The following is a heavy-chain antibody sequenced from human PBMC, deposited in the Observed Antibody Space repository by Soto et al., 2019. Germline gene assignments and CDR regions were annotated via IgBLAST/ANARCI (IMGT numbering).Heavy chain of an antibody. J-gene: IGHJ5*02. D-gene: IGHD2-21*02. Sequence: GGSLRLSCAASGFSFSSYSMHWVRQAPGKGLEWVAVVSFDGSNKYYANSVKDRFTVSRDNSKNTMYVQMNSLKPEDTAVYYCARSGGNYWFDPWGQGTLVTVSS. CDR2: VSFDGSNK. CDR1: GFSFSSYS. V-gene: IGHV3-30-3*01. CDR3: ARSGGNYWFDP.